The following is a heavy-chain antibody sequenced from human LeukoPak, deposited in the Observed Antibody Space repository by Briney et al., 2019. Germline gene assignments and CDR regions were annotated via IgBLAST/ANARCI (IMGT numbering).Heavy chain of an antibody. Sequence: SESLSLTCTVSGASISSYYWSWIRQPAGKGLEWIGRIYTSGSTNYNPSLKSRVTISVDTSKNQFSLKLSSVTAADTAVYYCAREMGQQLAFYYYYYMDVWGKGTTVTVSS. CDR2: IYTSGST. D-gene: IGHD6-13*01. J-gene: IGHJ6*03. CDR3: AREMGQQLAFYYYYYMDV. V-gene: IGHV4-4*07. CDR1: GASISSYY.